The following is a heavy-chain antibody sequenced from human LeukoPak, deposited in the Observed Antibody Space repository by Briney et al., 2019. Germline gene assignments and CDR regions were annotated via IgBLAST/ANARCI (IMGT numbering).Heavy chain of an antibody. J-gene: IGHJ4*02. Sequence: VASVKVSCKASGYSFGNFGVHWLRHAPGQRLEWMGWINGGNGYTKYSQKFQGRVTITRDTSATTAYMELSSLTSEDTAVYYCARYINGALDYWGQGTLVTVSS. D-gene: IGHD2-8*01. CDR1: GYSFGNFG. CDR2: INGGNGYT. V-gene: IGHV1-3*01. CDR3: ARYINGALDY.